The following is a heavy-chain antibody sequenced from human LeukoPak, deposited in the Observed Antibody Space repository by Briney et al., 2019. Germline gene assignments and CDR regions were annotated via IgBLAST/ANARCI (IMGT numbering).Heavy chain of an antibody. CDR1: GFTFSGYW. Sequence: GRSLRLSCAASGFTFSGYWMSWLRQAPGKGLEWVANIKQDGGEKYYVDSVKGRFTISRDNAKNSLYLQMNSLRAEDTAVYYCARDRGFGQADVWGKGTTVTVSS. V-gene: IGHV3-7*01. D-gene: IGHD3/OR15-3a*01. CDR2: IKQDGGEK. CDR3: ARDRGFGQADV. J-gene: IGHJ6*04.